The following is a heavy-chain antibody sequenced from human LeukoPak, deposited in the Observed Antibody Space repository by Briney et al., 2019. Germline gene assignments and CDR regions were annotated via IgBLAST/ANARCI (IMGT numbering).Heavy chain of an antibody. CDR3: ASTPRYYDSSGYYYLSF. J-gene: IGHJ4*02. CDR1: GFTFSSYV. V-gene: IGHV3-30*04. D-gene: IGHD3-22*01. Sequence: GGSLRLSCAASGFTFSSYVMHWVRQAPGKGLEWVAIISYDGSNEYYADSVKGRFTISRDNSKNTLYLQMNSLRAADTAVYYCASTPRYYDSSGYYYLSFWGQGTLVTVSS. CDR2: ISYDGSNE.